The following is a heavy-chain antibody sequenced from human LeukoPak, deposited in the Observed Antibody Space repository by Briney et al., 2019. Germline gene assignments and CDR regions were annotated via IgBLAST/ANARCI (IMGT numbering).Heavy chain of an antibody. CDR1: GFTFSSYA. CDR3: AKSSGTMVQGANWFDP. D-gene: IGHD3-10*01. CDR2: ISGSGGST. J-gene: IGHJ5*02. Sequence: GGSLILSCAASGFTFSSYAMSWVRQAPGQGLEWVSAISGSGGSTYYAVSVKGRFTISRDNSKNTLYLQMNSLRAEDTAVYYCAKSSGTMVQGANWFDPWGQGTLVTVSS. V-gene: IGHV3-23*01.